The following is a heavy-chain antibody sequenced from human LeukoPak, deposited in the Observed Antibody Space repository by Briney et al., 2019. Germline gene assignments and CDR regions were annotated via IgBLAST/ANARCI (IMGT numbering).Heavy chain of an antibody. V-gene: IGHV3-21*01. CDR2: IRKDGDYI. D-gene: IGHD3-10*02. Sequence: GGSLRLSCVGSGFPFSAYGMNWVRQPPGKGLEWLASIRKDGDYIYYAASVKGRFTISRDNAKNSLYLQMNSLRAEDTAVYYCAELGITMIGGVWGKGTTVTISS. CDR1: GFPFSAYG. J-gene: IGHJ6*04. CDR3: AELGITMIGGV.